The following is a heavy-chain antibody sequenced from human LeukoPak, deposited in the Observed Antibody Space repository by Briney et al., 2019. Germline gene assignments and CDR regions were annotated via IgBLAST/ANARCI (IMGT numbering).Heavy chain of an antibody. CDR3: ARDFGYDSSGYYPNWYFDV. CDR2: IYYSGST. D-gene: IGHD3-22*01. CDR1: GGSISSYY. J-gene: IGHJ2*01. Sequence: SETLSLTCTVSGGSISSYYWSWIRQPPGKGLEWIGYIYYSGSTNYNPSLESRITISIDTSKNQFSLKLNSVTAADTAVYYCARDFGYDSSGYYPNWYFDVWGRGTLVTVSS. V-gene: IGHV4-59*01.